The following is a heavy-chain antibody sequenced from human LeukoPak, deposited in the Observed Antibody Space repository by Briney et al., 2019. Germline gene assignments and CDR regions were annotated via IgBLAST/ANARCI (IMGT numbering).Heavy chain of an antibody. V-gene: IGHV4-34*01. Sequence: SETLSLTCAVYGGSFSGYYWSWIRQPPGKGLEWIGEINHSGSTYYNPSLKSRVTISVDTSKNQFSLKLSFVTAADTAVYYCARSAAVEMATIRDYYYMDVWGKGTTVTISS. J-gene: IGHJ6*03. CDR1: GGSFSGYY. D-gene: IGHD5-24*01. CDR2: INHSGST. CDR3: ARSAAVEMATIRDYYYMDV.